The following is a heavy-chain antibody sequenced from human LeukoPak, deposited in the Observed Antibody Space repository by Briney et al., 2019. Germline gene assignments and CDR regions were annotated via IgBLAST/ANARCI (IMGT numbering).Heavy chain of an antibody. J-gene: IGHJ4*02. Sequence: GGSLRLSCAASGFTFSSYGMHWVRQAPGKGLEWVAVISYDGSNKYYADSVKGRFTISRDNSKNTLYLQMNSLRAEDTAVYYCAKDIGERPVRGDYWGQGTLVTVSS. CDR3: AKDIGERPVRGDY. V-gene: IGHV3-30*18. CDR1: GFTFSSYG. CDR2: ISYDGSNK. D-gene: IGHD3-10*01.